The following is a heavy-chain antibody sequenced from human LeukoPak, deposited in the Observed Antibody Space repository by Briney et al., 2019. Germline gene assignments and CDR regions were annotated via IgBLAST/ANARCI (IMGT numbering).Heavy chain of an antibody. V-gene: IGHV3-30*03. CDR1: GFTFSSYG. D-gene: IGHD6-13*01. Sequence: GGSLRLSCAASGFTFSSYGMHWVRQAPGKGLEWVAVISYDGSNKYYADSVKGRFTISRDNSKNTLYLQMNSLRAEDTAVYYCAGVQQQLVRYYYYGMDVRGQGTTVTVSS. CDR2: ISYDGSNK. CDR3: AGVQQQLVRYYYYGMDV. J-gene: IGHJ6*02.